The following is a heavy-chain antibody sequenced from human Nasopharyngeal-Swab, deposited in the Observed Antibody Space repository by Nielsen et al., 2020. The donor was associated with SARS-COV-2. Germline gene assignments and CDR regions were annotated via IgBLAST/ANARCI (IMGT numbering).Heavy chain of an antibody. CDR2: ISSNGGST. J-gene: IGHJ4*02. D-gene: IGHD1-20*01. Sequence: WIRQPPGKGLEYVSAISSNGGSTYYADSVKGRFTISGDNSKNTLYLQMSSLRAEDTAVYYCVKGLSITGTKRFDYWGQGTLVTVSS. V-gene: IGHV3-64D*08. CDR3: VKGLSITGTKRFDY.